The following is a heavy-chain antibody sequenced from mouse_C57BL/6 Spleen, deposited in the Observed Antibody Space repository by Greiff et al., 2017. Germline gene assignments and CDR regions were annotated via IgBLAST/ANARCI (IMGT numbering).Heavy chain of an antibody. Sequence: EVQVVESGGGLVKPGGFLKLSCAASGFTFSDYGMHWVRQAPEKGLEWVAYICSGSSTIYYADKVKGRFTLSSDNAKNNLFLQMTSLRSEDTDMYSCARIYYGNLYYFDYWGHGTTLTVSS. CDR2: ICSGSSTI. D-gene: IGHD2-1*01. V-gene: IGHV5-17*01. J-gene: IGHJ2*01. CDR3: ARIYYGNLYYFDY. CDR1: GFTFSDYG.